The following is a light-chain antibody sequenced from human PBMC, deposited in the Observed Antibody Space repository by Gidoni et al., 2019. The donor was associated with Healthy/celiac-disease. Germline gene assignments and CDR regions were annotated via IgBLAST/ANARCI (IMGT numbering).Light chain of an antibody. J-gene: IGKJ4*01. V-gene: IGKV1-33*01. CDR1: QDISNY. CDR2: EAS. CDR3: QQYDNLLLT. Sequence: DIQMTQSPSPVSASVGDRVTITCQASQDISNYLNWYQQKPGKAPKLLIYEASNLETGVPSRFSGSGSGTDFTFTISSLQPEEIATYYCQQYDNLLLTFXGXTKVEIK.